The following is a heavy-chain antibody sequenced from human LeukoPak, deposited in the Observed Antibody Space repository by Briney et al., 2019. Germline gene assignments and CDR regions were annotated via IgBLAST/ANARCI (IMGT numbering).Heavy chain of an antibody. D-gene: IGHD6-19*01. CDR2: IYYSGST. J-gene: IGHJ5*02. CDR3: ARVPYRGYEMDLYSSGWKNWSDP. CDR1: GGSISSYY. V-gene: IGHV4-59*01. Sequence: SETLSLTCTVSGGSISSYYWSWIRQPQGKGLEWIGYIYYSGSTYYNPSLKSRVTISVDTSKKHFSLKLSSVTAADTAVYYCARVPYRGYEMDLYSSGWKNWSDPWGQGTLVTVSS.